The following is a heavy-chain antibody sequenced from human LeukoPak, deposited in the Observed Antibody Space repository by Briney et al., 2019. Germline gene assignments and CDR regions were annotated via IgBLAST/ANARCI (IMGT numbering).Heavy chain of an antibody. D-gene: IGHD3-10*01. Sequence: SVKVSCKASGGTFSSYAISWVRQVPGQGLEWMGGIIPIFGTANYAQKFQGRVTITAGESTSTAYMELSSLRSEDTAVYYCARVGRRYHSLWFGYDFDYWGQGTLVTVSS. CDR3: ARVGRRYHSLWFGYDFDY. CDR1: GGTFSSYA. V-gene: IGHV1-69*13. J-gene: IGHJ4*02. CDR2: IIPIFGTA.